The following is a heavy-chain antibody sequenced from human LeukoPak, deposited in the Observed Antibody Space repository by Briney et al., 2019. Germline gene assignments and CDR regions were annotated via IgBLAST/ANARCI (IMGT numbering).Heavy chain of an antibody. CDR2: IYYSGST. CDR3: ARHGNGAFDI. V-gene: IGHV4-59*08. D-gene: IGHD1-1*01. J-gene: IGHJ3*02. CDR1: GGSISSYY. Sequence: PSETLSLTCTVSGGSISSYYWSWIRQPPGKGLEWIGFIYYSGSTNYSPSLKSRVTISVDTSKNQFSLKLTSVTAADTAVYYCARHGNGAFDIWGQGTMVTVSS.